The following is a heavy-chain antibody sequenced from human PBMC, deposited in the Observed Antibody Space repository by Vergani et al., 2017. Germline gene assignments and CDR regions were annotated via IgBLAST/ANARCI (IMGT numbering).Heavy chain of an antibody. CDR1: GGSFSGYY. CDR3: ARGPVDYDFDY. D-gene: IGHD3-22*01. V-gene: IGHV4-34*01. J-gene: IGHJ4*02. CDR2: INHSGST. Sequence: QVQLQQWGAGLLKPSETLSLTCAVYGGSFSGYYWSWIRQPPGKGLEWIGEINHSGSTNYNPSPKSRVTISGDTSKNQFSLKLSSVTAADTAVYYCARGPVDYDFDYWGQGTLVTVSS.